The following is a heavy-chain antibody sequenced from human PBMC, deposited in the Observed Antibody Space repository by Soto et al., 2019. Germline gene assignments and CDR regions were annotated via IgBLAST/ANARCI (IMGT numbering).Heavy chain of an antibody. Sequence: GGSLRLSCAASGFTFSSYAMWWVRQAPGKGLEWVSAISGSGGSTYYADSVKGRFTISRDNSKNTLYLQMNNLRAEDTAVYYCLKGSLRTLLVPYATDLCGQGIPDTVS. J-gene: IGHJ6*02. CDR1: GFTFSSYA. CDR3: LKGSLRTLLVPYATDL. CDR2: ISGSGGST. D-gene: IGHD3-22*01. V-gene: IGHV3-23*01.